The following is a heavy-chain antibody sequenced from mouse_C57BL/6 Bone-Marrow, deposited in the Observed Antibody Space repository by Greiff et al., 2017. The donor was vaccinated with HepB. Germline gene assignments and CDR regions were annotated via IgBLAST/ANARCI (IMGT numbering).Heavy chain of an antibody. CDR1: GYTFTDYY. CDR3: AVEDPYYFDY. D-gene: IGHD1-1*01. V-gene: IGHV1-26*01. CDR2: INPNNGGT. Sequence: VQLQQSGPELVKPGASVKISCKASGYTFTDYYMNWVKQSHGKSLEWIGDINPNNGGTSYNQKFKGKATLTVDKSSSTAYMELRSLTSEDSAVYYCAVEDPYYFDYWGQGTTLTVSS. J-gene: IGHJ2*01.